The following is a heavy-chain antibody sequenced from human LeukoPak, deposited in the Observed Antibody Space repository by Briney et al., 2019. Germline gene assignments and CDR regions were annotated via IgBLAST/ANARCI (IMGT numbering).Heavy chain of an antibody. D-gene: IGHD3-9*01. CDR2: IYYSGST. Sequence: KPSETLSLTCTVSGGSISSYYWSWIRQPPGKGLEWIGYIYYSGSTNYNPSLKSRVTISEDTSKNRFSLKLSSVTAADTAVYYCAGDNPPYYDIFDYWGQGTLVTVSS. CDR1: GGSISSYY. CDR3: AGDNPPYYDIFDY. V-gene: IGHV4-59*01. J-gene: IGHJ4*02.